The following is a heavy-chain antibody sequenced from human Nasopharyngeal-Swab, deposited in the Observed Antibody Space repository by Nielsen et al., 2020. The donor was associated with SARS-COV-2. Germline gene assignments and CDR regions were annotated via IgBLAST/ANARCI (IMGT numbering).Heavy chain of an antibody. CDR3: VRDLPGSYTFDI. Sequence: GESLKISCSVSEFFFSRFAMHWVRQAPGKGLEYVSTINDYGNTIHYADSVRGRFTISRDISKSTLYLQMSSLSSEDTAVYYCVRDLPGSYTFDIWGQGTMVTVSS. CDR1: EFFFSRFA. D-gene: IGHD2-2*02. V-gene: IGHV3-64D*08. J-gene: IGHJ3*02. CDR2: INDYGNTI.